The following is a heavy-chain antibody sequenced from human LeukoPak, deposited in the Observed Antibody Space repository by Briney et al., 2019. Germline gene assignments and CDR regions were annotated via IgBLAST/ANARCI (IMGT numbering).Heavy chain of an antibody. J-gene: IGHJ4*02. CDR1: GFTFGDYD. CDR2: IRADGATT. Sequence: PGGSLRLSCAASGFTFGDYDMHWGRQAPGKGLEWVSLIRADGATTLYTDSVKGRFTISRDNSKDSLYLQMNSLRTEDTALYYCARDNTGSYGYWGQGTLVTVSP. V-gene: IGHV3-43*02. CDR3: ARDNTGSYGY. D-gene: IGHD1-26*01.